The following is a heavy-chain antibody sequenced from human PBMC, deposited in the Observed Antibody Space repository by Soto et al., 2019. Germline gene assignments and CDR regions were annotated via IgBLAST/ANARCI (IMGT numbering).Heavy chain of an antibody. CDR2: IKSKTDGGTT. CDR3: WGYCGSTSCLRPWSYGVDAFDI. D-gene: IGHD2-2*01. V-gene: IGHV3-15*01. CDR1: GFTFSNAW. Sequence: EVQLVESGGGLVKPGGSLRLSCAASGFTFSNAWMSWVRQAPGKGLEWVGRIKSKTDGGTTDYAAPVKGRFTISRDDSKNTLYLQMNSLKTEDTAVYYCWGYCGSTSCLRPWSYGVDAFDIWGQGTMVTVSS. J-gene: IGHJ3*02.